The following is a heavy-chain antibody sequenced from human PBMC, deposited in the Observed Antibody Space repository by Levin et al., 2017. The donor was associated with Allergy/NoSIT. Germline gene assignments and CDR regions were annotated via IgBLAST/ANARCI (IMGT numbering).Heavy chain of an antibody. CDR2: IIPILGIA. CDR3: ARPNDYYDSSGYYYVFDY. Sequence: EASVKVSCKASGGTFSSYAISWVRQAPGQGLEWMGRIIPILGIANYAQKFQGRVTITADKSTSTAYMELSSLRSEDTAVYYCARPNDYYDSSGYYYVFDYWGQGTLVTVSS. V-gene: IGHV1-69*04. J-gene: IGHJ4*02. CDR1: GGTFSSYA. D-gene: IGHD3-22*01.